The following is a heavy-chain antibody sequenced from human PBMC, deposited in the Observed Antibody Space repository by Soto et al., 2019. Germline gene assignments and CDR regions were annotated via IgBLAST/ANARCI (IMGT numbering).Heavy chain of an antibody. CDR3: SKSRIGVTSHFDY. J-gene: IGHJ4*02. CDR1: GFAFSSYA. V-gene: IGHV3-23*01. Sequence: EVQLLDSGGGLVQPGGSLRVSCAASGFAFSSYAMSWVRQAPGKGLEWVSGISASGVITYYADSVKGRFTISRDYAKNSMFLEINSLRAEDTAVYYCSKSRIGVTSHFDYCGPGTQVTVST. D-gene: IGHD3-3*01. CDR2: ISASGVIT.